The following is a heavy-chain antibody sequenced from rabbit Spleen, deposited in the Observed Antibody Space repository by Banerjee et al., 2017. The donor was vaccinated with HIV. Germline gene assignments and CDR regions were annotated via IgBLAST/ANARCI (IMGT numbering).Heavy chain of an antibody. CDR1: GFSFSSGND. V-gene: IGHV1S40*01. Sequence: QSLEESGGDLVKPGGSLTLTCKVSGFSFSSGNDMSWVRQAPGKGLEWIAWINAGSGTTNYASWAKGRFTISKTSSTTVTLQMTSLTAADTATYFCARLGHADYPYAYGLKLWGQGTLVTVS. CDR3: ARLGHADYPYAYGLKL. D-gene: IGHD6-1*01. J-gene: IGHJ4*01. CDR2: INAGSGTT.